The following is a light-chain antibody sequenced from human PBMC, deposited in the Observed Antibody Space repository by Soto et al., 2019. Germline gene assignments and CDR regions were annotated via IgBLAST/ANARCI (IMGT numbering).Light chain of an antibody. CDR1: QSVGSY. J-gene: IGKJ1*01. CDR3: QHYGTSPWT. CDR2: TTS. V-gene: IGKV3-20*01. Sequence: DIVLTQSPGTLSLSPGERATLSCRASQSVGSYLAWYQQKPGQAPRLLIYTTSSRATDIPDRFSGSGSGTDFTLTISRLEPADCAVYYCQHYGTSPWTFGQGTQVEIK.